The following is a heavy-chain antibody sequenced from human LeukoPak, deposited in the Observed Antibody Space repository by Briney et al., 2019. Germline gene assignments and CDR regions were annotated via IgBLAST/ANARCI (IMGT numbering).Heavy chain of an antibody. CDR2: IRYDGSNK. V-gene: IGHV3-33*01. CDR3: ARALGYCSSASCYYFDN. D-gene: IGHD2-2*01. Sequence: GRSLRLSCAASGFTFSSYGMHWVRQAPGKGLEWVAFIRYDGSNKYYADSVKGRFTISRDNAKNSLYLQMNSLRAEDTAVYYCARALGYCSSASCYYFDNWGQGTLVTVSS. CDR1: GFTFSSYG. J-gene: IGHJ4*02.